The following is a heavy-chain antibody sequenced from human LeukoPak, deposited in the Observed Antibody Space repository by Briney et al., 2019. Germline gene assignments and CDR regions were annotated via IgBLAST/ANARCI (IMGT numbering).Heavy chain of an antibody. V-gene: IGHV4-59*01. CDR3: ASRIYDSSGYYTFDYYYGMDV. D-gene: IGHD3-22*01. CDR2: IYYSGST. J-gene: IGHJ6*02. Sequence: SETLSLTCTVSGGSISSYYWSWTRQPPEKGLEWIGYIYYSGSTNYNPSLKSRVTISVDTSKNQFSLKLSSVTAADTAVYYCASRIYDSSGYYTFDYYYGMDVWGQGTTVTVSS. CDR1: GGSISSYY.